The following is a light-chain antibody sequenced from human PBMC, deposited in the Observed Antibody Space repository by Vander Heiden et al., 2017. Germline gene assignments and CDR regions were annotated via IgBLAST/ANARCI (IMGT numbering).Light chain of an antibody. CDR2: VNT. CDR3: QSYDNSLSGSWV. CDR1: SSHIGAGSD. J-gene: IGLJ3*02. V-gene: IGLV1-40*01. Sequence: QSVLTPPPSVSGAPGQRVTISCPGSSSHIGAGSDVHWYQQLPGTAPKLLIYVNTNRPSGVPDRFSGSKSGTSASLAITGLQAEDEADYDCQSYDNSLSGSWVFGGGTKLTVL.